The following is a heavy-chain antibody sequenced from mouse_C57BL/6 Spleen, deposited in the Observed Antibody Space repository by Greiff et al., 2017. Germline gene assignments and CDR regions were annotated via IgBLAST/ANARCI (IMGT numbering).Heavy chain of an antibody. J-gene: IGHJ4*01. CDR1: GFTFTDYY. CDR2: IRNKANGYTT. CDR3: ARLPPSDGYAMDY. Sequence: EVQRVESGGGLVQPGGSLSLSCAASGFTFTDYYMSWVRQPPGKALEWLGFIRNKANGYTTEYSAPVKGRFTISRDNSQSILYLQMNALRAEDSATDYCARLPPSDGYAMDYWGQGTSVTVSS. V-gene: IGHV7-3*01.